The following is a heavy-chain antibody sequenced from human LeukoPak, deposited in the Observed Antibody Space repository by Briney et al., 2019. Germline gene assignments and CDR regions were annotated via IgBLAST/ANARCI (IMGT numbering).Heavy chain of an antibody. CDR1: GASLNGYF. V-gene: IGHV4-59*01. CDR2: VSHTRAT. Sequence: PSETLSLTCSVSGASLNGYFWNWVRQTPEKGLEWIGYVSHTRATTSNPTLKSRVSITIDTSKSQISLTMTSVTAADSALYYCARDRRGSFYTFDLWGPGTIVSVS. CDR3: ARDRRGSFYTFDL. J-gene: IGHJ3*01. D-gene: IGHD1-26*01.